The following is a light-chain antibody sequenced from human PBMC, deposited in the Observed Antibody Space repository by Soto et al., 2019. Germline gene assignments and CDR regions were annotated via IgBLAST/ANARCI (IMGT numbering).Light chain of an antibody. Sequence: EIVMTQSPGTLSVSPGERATLSCRASQSVSINLAWYQRKPGQAPRLLIYDASTRATGIPARFSGSGSGTEFTLTISSLQSKDFAVYYCQQYNNWHPLTFGGGTKVDIK. V-gene: IGKV3D-15*01. CDR1: QSVSIN. CDR2: DAS. J-gene: IGKJ4*01. CDR3: QQYNNWHPLT.